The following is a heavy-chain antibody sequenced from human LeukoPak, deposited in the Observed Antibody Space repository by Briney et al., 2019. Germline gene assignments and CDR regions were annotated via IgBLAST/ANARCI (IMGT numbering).Heavy chain of an antibody. D-gene: IGHD3-10*01. J-gene: IGHJ5*02. CDR3: ARGGFSSFGP. V-gene: IGHV4-39*07. CDR2: IYYSGST. CDR1: GGSISSSSYY. Sequence: PSETLSLTCTVSGGSISSSSYYWGWIRQPPGKGLEWIGSIYYSGSTYYNPSLKSRVTISVDTSKNQFSLKLSSVTAADTAVYYCARGGFSSFGPWGQGILVTVSS.